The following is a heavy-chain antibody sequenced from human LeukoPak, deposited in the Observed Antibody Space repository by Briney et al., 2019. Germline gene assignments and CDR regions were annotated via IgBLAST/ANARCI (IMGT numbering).Heavy chain of an antibody. J-gene: IGHJ5*02. CDR3: AKEALIAAAENWFDP. CDR2: ISWNSGSI. D-gene: IGHD6-13*01. Sequence: GGSLRLSCAASGFTFDDYAMHWVRQAPGKGLEWVSGISWNSGSIGYADSVKGRFTISRDNAKNSLYLQMNSLRAEDTALYYCAKEALIAAAENWFDPWGQGTLVTVSS. V-gene: IGHV3-9*01. CDR1: GFTFDDYA.